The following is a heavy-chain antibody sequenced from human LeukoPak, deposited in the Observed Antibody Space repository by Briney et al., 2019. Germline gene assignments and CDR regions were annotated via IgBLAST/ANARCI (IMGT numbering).Heavy chain of an antibody. Sequence: GGSLRLSCAASGFTVNSNYLSWVRQAPGKGLEWVSTIYTGGNTYYAASVKGRFTISRDFSKNTVFLHMNSLRAEDTAMYYCARGDDSGYYDYFDYWGQGALVTVSS. CDR1: GFTVNSNY. J-gene: IGHJ4*02. D-gene: IGHD3-22*01. V-gene: IGHV3-53*01. CDR2: IYTGGNT. CDR3: ARGDDSGYYDYFDY.